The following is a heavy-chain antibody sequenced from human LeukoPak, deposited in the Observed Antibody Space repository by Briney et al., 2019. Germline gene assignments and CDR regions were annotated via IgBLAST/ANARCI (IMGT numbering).Heavy chain of an antibody. CDR3: ARTSHESVLYWSDP. J-gene: IGHJ5*02. D-gene: IGHD3-16*01. Sequence: ASVKVSCKASGYTFPANYMHWVRQAPGQGLKWMGWINPNSGGSNCAQKFQGRVTMTTDTSTSTAYMELRSLRSDDTAVYYCARTSHESVLYWSDPWGQGTLVNVSS. V-gene: IGHV1-2*02. CDR2: INPNSGGS. CDR1: GYTFPANY.